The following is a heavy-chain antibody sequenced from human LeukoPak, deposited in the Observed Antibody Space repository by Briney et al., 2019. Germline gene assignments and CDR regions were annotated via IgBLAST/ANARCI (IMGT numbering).Heavy chain of an antibody. J-gene: IGHJ4*02. CDR2: INAGNGNT. CDR1: GYTFTSYA. V-gene: IGHV1-3*01. CDR3: AREDIIAVAGTGY. D-gene: IGHD6-19*01. Sequence: GASVKVSCKASGYTFTSYAMHWVRQAPGQRLEWMGWINAGNGNTKYSQKFQGRVTITRDTSASTAYMELSSLRSEDTAVYYCAREDIIAVAGTGYWGQGTLVTVSS.